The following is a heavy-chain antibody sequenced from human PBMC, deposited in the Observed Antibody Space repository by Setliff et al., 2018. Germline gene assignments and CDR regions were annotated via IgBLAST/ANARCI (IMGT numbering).Heavy chain of an antibody. Sequence: PGESLKISCKASGYTFTSNWIAWVRQMPGKGLEWMGLVFPSDSDTRYSPSFRGQVTISAYMELKTLRSDDTAVYYCARGRGPDIVVTIPGDYWGQGTQVTVSS. D-gene: IGHD3-10*02. CDR1: GYTFTSNW. CDR2: VFPSDSDT. CDR3: IVVTIPGDY. V-gene: IGHV5-51*01. J-gene: IGHJ4*02.